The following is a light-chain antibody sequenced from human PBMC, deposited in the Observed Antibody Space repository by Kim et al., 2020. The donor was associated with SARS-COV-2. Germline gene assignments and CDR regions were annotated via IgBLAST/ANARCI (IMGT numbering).Light chain of an antibody. CDR2: GKN. J-gene: IGLJ1*01. Sequence: SSELTQDPAVSVALGQTVRITCQGDSLRSYYAGWYQQKPGQAPVLVIYGKNNRPSGIPDRFSGSSSGNTASLTITGAQAEDDADYYCNSRGNSGNHLFVF. V-gene: IGLV3-19*01. CDR1: SLRSYY. CDR3: NSRGNSGNHLFV.